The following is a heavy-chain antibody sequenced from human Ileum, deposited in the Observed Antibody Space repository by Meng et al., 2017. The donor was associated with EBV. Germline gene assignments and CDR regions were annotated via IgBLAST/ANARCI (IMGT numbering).Heavy chain of an antibody. J-gene: IGHJ4*02. V-gene: IGHV4-4*02. CDR2: IFHIGST. CDR3: AKVSLTGTFYDH. D-gene: IGHD3-9*01. Sequence: VQLQESGPRLVKPSGTRSLTCAVSGGSVISNNWWSWVRQPPGKGLEWIGEIFHIGSTNNSPSLKSRVTISVDNSKNQFSLSLTSVTAADTAIYYCAKVSLTGTFYDHWGQGSLVTVSS. CDR1: GGSVISNNW.